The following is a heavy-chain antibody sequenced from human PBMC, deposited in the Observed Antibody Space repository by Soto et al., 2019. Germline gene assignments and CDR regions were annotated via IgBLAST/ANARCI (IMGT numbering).Heavy chain of an antibody. V-gene: IGHV4-34*01. CDR1: GGSFSGYY. J-gene: IGHJ4*02. CDR2: INHSGST. D-gene: IGHD4-17*01. CDR3: ARENYGDFFDY. Sequence: PSETLSLTCAVYGGSFSGYYWSWIRQPPGKGLEWIGEINHSGSTNYNPSLKSRVTISVDTSKNQFSLKLSSVTAADTAVYYCARENYGDFFDYWGQGTLVTVS.